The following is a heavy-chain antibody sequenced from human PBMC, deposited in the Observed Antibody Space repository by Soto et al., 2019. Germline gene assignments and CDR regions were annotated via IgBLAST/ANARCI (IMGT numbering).Heavy chain of an antibody. J-gene: IGHJ6*02. CDR3: ATTPSYSSSWYTYYYGMDV. CDR2: IWYDGSNK. V-gene: IGHV3-33*01. Sequence: QVQLVESGGGVVQPGRSLRLSCAASGFTFSSYGMHWVRQAPGKGLEWVAVIWYDGSNKYYADSVKGRFTISRDNSKNTLDLQMNSLRAEDTAVYYCATTPSYSSSWYTYYYGMDVWGQGTTVTVSS. D-gene: IGHD6-13*01. CDR1: GFTFSSYG.